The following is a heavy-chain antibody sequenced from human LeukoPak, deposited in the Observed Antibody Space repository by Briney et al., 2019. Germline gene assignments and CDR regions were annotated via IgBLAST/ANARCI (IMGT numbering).Heavy chain of an antibody. D-gene: IGHD2-8*01. CDR3: AKDTQGVRGNFLFEY. CDR2: ISGDHAT. J-gene: IGHJ4*02. Sequence: GGSLRLSCAASGFTFGHYAMSWVRQAPGKGLEWVAAISGDHATYDSNSLRGRFTISRDNSKNLLYLQMNGLRAADSAVYYCAKDTQGVRGNFLFEYWGQGALVTVSS. CDR1: GFTFGHYA. V-gene: IGHV3-23*01.